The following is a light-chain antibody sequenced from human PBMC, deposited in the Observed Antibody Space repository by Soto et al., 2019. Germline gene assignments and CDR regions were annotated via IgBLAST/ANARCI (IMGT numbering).Light chain of an antibody. CDR2: DAS. CDR1: QDISNY. J-gene: IGKJ3*01. V-gene: IGKV1-33*01. Sequence: DIQMTQSPSSLSASVGDRVTITCQASQDISNYLNWYQQKPGKAPKLLIYDASNLETGVPSRFSGSGSGTDFTFTISSLQPEDIATYYCQQYANLRRFTFGPGTKVDIK. CDR3: QQYANLRRFT.